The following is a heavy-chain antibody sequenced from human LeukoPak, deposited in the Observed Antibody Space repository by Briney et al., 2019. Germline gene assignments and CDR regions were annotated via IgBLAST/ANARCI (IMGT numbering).Heavy chain of an antibody. CDR2: INQYGNTK. V-gene: IGHV3-7*01. J-gene: IGHJ4*02. CDR1: GFTFSDSW. D-gene: IGHD4-17*01. Sequence: GGSLRLSCAACGFTFSDSWMTWVRQAPGRGREWVAEINQYGNTKSYMASVGGRFTISRENARNSMYLQMSSLRAEDTAVYYCARDPAYGALDYWGQGTLVTVSS. CDR3: ARDPAYGALDY.